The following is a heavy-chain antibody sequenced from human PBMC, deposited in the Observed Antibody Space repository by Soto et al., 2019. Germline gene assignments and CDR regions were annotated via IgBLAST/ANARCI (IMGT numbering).Heavy chain of an antibody. Sequence: SETLSLTCSVSGGSISDYHWSWIRQPAGKGLEWIGRIYTSGTTNYKSSLESRVTISVDTSKKQFSLNLRSVTAADTGVYYCARAPLPNGAFDLWGQGTMVTVS. V-gene: IGHV4-4*07. CDR3: ARAPLPNGAFDL. J-gene: IGHJ3*01. CDR2: IYTSGTT. CDR1: GGSISDYH. D-gene: IGHD7-27*01.